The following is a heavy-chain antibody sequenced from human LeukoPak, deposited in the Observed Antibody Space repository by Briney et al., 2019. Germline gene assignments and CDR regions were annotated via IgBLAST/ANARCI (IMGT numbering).Heavy chain of an antibody. CDR2: ISAYNGNT. J-gene: IGHJ3*02. CDR1: GYTFTSYG. CDR3: AAVSGRSHYSDDAFDI. D-gene: IGHD3-22*01. V-gene: IGHV1-18*01. Sequence: GASVKVSCKASGYTFTSYGISWVRQAPGQGLEWMGWISAYNGNTNYAQKFQERVTITRDMSTSTAYMELSSLRSEDTAVYYCAAVSGRSHYSDDAFDIWGQGTMVTVSS.